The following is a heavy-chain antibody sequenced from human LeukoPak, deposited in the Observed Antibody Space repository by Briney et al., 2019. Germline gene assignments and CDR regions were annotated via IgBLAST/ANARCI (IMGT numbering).Heavy chain of an antibody. J-gene: IGHJ4*02. CDR2: ISGSGGST. V-gene: IGHV3-23*01. Sequence: GGSPRLSCAASGFTFRSYAMSWVPQAPGKGLKWVSAISGSGGSTYYADSVKGRFTISRDNSKNTLYLQMNSLRAEDSAVYYCAKDDYDFWSGLTYYFDYWGQRTLVTVSS. D-gene: IGHD3-3*01. CDR3: AKDDYDFWSGLTYYFDY. CDR1: GFTFRSYA.